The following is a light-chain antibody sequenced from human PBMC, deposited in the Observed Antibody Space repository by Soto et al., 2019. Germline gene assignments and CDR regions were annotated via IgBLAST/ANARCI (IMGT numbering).Light chain of an antibody. Sequence: QSALTQPASVSGSPGQSITISCTGTSSDVGGNYVSWYVSWYQQHPGKVPKLIIYDDDDRPSGVSNRFSGSKSGSTASLTSSGLHAEDEADYYCRSYANSRTVIFGGGTKLTVL. V-gene: IGLV2-14*03. CDR3: RSYANSRTVI. J-gene: IGLJ2*01. CDR1: SSDVGGNYVSWY. CDR2: DDD.